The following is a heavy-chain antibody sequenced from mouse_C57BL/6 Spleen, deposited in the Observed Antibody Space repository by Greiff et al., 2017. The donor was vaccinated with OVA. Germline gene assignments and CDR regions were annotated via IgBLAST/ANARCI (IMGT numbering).Heavy chain of an antibody. CDR1: GFSLTSYG. D-gene: IGHD3-3*01. CDR3: ARRGGQDYAMDY. J-gene: IGHJ4*01. Sequence: QVQLQQSGPGLVAPSQCLSITCTASGFSLTSYGVHWVRQPPGKGLEWLVVIWSDGSTTYNSALKSRLSISKDNSKSQVFLKMNSLQTDDTAMYYCARRGGQDYAMDYWGQGTSVTVSS. CDR2: IWSDGST. V-gene: IGHV2-6*03.